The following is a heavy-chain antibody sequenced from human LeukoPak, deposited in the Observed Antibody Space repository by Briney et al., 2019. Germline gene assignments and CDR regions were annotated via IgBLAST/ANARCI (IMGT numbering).Heavy chain of an antibody. V-gene: IGHV3-23*01. D-gene: IGHD2-2*01. CDR3: AKDSPSIYHGANYYHGMDV. Sequence: PGGSLRLSCAASGFTFSSYAMSWVRQAPGKGLECVSAISGSGGSTYYADSVKGRFTISRDNSKNTLYLQMNSLRAEDTAVYYCAKDSPSIYHGANYYHGMDVWGQGTTVTVSS. CDR2: ISGSGGST. J-gene: IGHJ6*02. CDR1: GFTFSSYA.